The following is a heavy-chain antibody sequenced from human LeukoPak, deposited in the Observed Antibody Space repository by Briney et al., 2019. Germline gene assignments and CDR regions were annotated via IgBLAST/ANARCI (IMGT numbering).Heavy chain of an antibody. CDR2: IKQDGSEK. V-gene: IGHV3-7*01. CDR3: ARDLGDRQLFYGDYADDAFDI. CDR1: GITLSVYW. D-gene: IGHD4-17*01. J-gene: IGHJ3*02. Sequence: RPGGSLRLSCAASGITLSVYWMSWVRQAPGKGLEWVANIKQDGSEKYYVDSVKGRFTISRDNAKNSLYLQMNSLRAEDTAVYYCARDLGDRQLFYGDYADDAFDIWGQGTMVTVSS.